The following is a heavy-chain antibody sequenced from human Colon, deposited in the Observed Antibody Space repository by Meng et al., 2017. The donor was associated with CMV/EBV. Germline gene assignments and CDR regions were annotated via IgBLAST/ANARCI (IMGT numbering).Heavy chain of an antibody. V-gene: IGHV4-59*11. J-gene: IGHJ4*02. CDR1: GDSIRSHY. CDR3: ARGLGHASNNSHDY. Sequence: ESLKISCTVSGDSIRSHYWSWIRQPPGKGLKWMGYIYYSGSATYSPSLRSRITISVDTSKNQFSLNLRSVTAADTAMYFCARGLGHASNNSHDYWGQGTLVTVSS. D-gene: IGHD1-1*01. CDR2: IYYSGSA.